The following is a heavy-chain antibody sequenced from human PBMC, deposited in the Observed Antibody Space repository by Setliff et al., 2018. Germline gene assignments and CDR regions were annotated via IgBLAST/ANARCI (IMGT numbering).Heavy chain of an antibody. J-gene: IGHJ6*02. CDR3: ARDRTYDSRGYYPGQYGMDV. CDR2: ISSDGSGT. CDR1: GFTFSRYW. Sequence: PGGSLRLSCAAAGFTFSRYWMHWIRQAPGKGLVWVSRISSDGSGTTYADSVKGRFTISRDNAKNTLYLQMNGLRSEDTAVYFCARDRTYDSRGYYPGQYGMDVWGQGTSVTV. D-gene: IGHD3-22*01. V-gene: IGHV3-74*03.